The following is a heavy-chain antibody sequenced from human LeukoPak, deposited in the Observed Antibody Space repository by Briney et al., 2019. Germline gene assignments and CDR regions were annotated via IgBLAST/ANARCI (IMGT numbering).Heavy chain of an antibody. V-gene: IGHV4-30-4*08. CDR1: GASISSGDYY. Sequence: KPSQTLSLTCTVSGASISSGDYYWSWIRQPPGKGLEWIGEINHSGSTNYNPSLKSRVTISVDTSKNQFSLKLSSVTAADTAVYYCAGPRSGRVFDYWGQGTLVTVSS. D-gene: IGHD3-3*01. CDR2: INHSGST. J-gene: IGHJ4*02. CDR3: AGPRSGRVFDY.